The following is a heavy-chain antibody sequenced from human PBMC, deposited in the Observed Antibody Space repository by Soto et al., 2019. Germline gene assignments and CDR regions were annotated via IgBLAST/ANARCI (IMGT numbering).Heavy chain of an antibody. J-gene: IGHJ3*02. CDR2: IYGDGDK. CDR1: GFSLSTGAVA. V-gene: IGHV2-5*02. CDR3: AHRVLDAFDI. D-gene: IGHD2-8*01. Sequence: SGPTLVNPTQTLTLTCTLSGFSLSTGAVAVGWIRQPPGKALEWLALIYGDGDKRYSPSLKSRLTITKDTSKNQVVLTMTNMDPVDTATYYCAHRVLDAFDIWGQGTVVTVSS.